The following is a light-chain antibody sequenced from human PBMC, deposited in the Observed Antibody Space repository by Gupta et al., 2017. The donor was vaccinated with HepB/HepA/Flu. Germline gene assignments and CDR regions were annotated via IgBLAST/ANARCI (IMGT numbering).Light chain of an antibody. Sequence: SALTQPRSVSGSPGPSVTISCTGTSSDVGGYNYVSSYQQHPGKAPKLMIYDVSKRPSGVPGRFAASKSGNTASLTISGRKEEEEADYYCSSDAGNDTGVFGGGTKLTVL. V-gene: IGLV2-11*01. CDR2: DVS. CDR3: SSDAGNDTGV. J-gene: IGLJ2*01. CDR1: SSDVGGYNY.